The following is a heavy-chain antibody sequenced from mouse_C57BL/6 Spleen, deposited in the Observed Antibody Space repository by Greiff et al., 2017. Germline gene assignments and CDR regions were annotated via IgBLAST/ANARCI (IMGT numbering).Heavy chain of an antibody. Sequence: EVHLVESGGGLVKPGGSLKLSCAASGFTFSSYAMSWVRQTPEKRLEWVATISDGGSYTYYPDNVKGQFTISRDNAKNNLYLQMSHLKSEDTAMYYCARDPYDGYDYWGQGTTLTVAS. J-gene: IGHJ2*01. CDR3: ARDPYDGYDY. CDR1: GFTFSSYA. D-gene: IGHD2-3*01. V-gene: IGHV5-4*01. CDR2: ISDGGSYT.